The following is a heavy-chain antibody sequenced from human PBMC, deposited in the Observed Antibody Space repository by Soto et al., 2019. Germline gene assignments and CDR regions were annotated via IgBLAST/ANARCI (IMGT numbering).Heavy chain of an antibody. CDR1: SGSISSSNW. CDR3: ARVNNENSSGWYRRGGYFDY. Sequence: PSETLSLTCAVSSGSISSSNWWSWVRQPPGKGLEWIGEIYHSGGTNYNPSLKSRVTISVDKSKNQFSLKLSSVTAADTAVYYCARVNNENSSGWYRRGGYFDYWGQGTLVTVSS. V-gene: IGHV4-4*02. D-gene: IGHD6-19*01. CDR2: IYHSGGT. J-gene: IGHJ4*02.